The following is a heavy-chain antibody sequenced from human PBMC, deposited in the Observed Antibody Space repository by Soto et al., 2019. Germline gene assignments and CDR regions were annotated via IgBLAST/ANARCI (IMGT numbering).Heavy chain of an antibody. D-gene: IGHD6-19*01. CDR3: AKGGQWLVGGYFDL. Sequence: EVQLLESGGGLVQPGGSLRLSCAASGFTFSSYAMSWVRQAPGKGLEWVSAISGSGGSTYYADSVKGRFTISRDNSKNTLYVQMYSLRAEDTAVYYCAKGGQWLVGGYFDLWGRGTLVTVSS. CDR1: GFTFSSYA. V-gene: IGHV3-23*01. J-gene: IGHJ2*01. CDR2: ISGSGGST.